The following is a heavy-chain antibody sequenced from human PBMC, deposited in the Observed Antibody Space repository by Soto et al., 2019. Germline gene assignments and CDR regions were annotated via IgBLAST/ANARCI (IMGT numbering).Heavy chain of an antibody. J-gene: IGHJ6*02. Sequence: QVPLVQSGAEVKKPGSSVKVSCKASGGTFSSYAISWVRQAPGQGLEWMGGIIPIFGTANYAQKFQGRVTITADESTSTAYMELSSLRSEDTAVYYCARANRGSLVREYYYYYYGMDVWGQGTTVTVSS. CDR3: ARANRGSLVREYYYYYYGMDV. CDR2: IIPIFGTA. D-gene: IGHD3-10*01. CDR1: GGTFSSYA. V-gene: IGHV1-69*01.